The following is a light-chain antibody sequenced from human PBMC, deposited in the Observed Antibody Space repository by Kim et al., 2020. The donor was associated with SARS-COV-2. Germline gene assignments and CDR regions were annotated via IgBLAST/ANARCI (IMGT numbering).Light chain of an antibody. J-gene: IGKJ5*01. Sequence: DIQMTQSPSSLSASVGDTVTITCRASQTISSYLNWYQQNPGKAPKLLIYATSSLQSGVPSRFSGSGSGTDFTLTISSLQPEDFATYYCQQSYSIPMTFGQGTRLEIK. CDR2: ATS. V-gene: IGKV1-39*01. CDR1: QTISSY. CDR3: QQSYSIPMT.